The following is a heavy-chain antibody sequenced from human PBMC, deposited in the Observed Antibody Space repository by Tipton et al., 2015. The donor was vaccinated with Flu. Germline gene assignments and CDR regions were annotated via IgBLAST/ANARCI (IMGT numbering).Heavy chain of an antibody. CDR3: ARILPSYSWYSAFDI. Sequence: GLVKPSETLSLTCTVSGGSISSYYWSWIRQPPGKGLEWIGYIFYSGSTNYNPSLKSRVTMSVDTSKNQFSLKLSSVTAADTAVYYCARILPSYSWYSAFDISGQGTMVAVSS. CDR2: IFYSGST. CDR1: GGSISSYY. D-gene: IGHD6-13*01. V-gene: IGHV4-59*01. J-gene: IGHJ3*02.